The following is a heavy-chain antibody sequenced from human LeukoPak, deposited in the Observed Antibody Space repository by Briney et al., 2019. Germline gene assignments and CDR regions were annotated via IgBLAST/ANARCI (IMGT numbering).Heavy chain of an antibody. V-gene: IGHV3-23*01. CDR3: AKDSPVATM. CDR1: GFTFSSYG. CDR2: ITGSGDGT. D-gene: IGHD5-12*01. J-gene: IGHJ3*02. Sequence: GGSLRLSCAASGFTFSSYGMSWVRQAPGKGLEWVSAITGSGDGTYYADSLKGRFTVSRDNSKNTLFLQMNSLRAEDTAVYYCAKDSPVATMWGQGTMVTVSS.